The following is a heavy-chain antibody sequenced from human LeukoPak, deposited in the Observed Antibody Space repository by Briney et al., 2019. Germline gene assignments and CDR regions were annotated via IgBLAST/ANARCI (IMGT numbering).Heavy chain of an antibody. Sequence: SETLSLTCAVYGGSFSGYSWNWIRQPPVKGLEWIGEINHSGGTNYNPSLKSRVTISVDTFKKQFSLKLSSVTAADTAVYYCARDPYSSSHPGLLPPDNWFDPWGQGTLVTVSS. V-gene: IGHV4-34*01. J-gene: IGHJ5*02. D-gene: IGHD6-6*01. CDR2: INHSGGT. CDR3: ARDPYSSSHPGLLPPDNWFDP. CDR1: GGSFSGYS.